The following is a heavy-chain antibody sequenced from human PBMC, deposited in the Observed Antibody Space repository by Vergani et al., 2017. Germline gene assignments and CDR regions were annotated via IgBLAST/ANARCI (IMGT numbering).Heavy chain of an antibody. CDR2: ISWNSGSI. Sequence: EVQLVESGGGLVQPGRSLRLSCAASGFTFDDYAMHWVRQAPGKGLEWVSGISWNSGSIGYADSVKGRFTISRDNAKTSLYLQMNSLRAEDTALYYCAKTSYGDYANDAFDIWGQGTMVTVSS. CDR3: AKTSYGDYANDAFDI. V-gene: IGHV3-9*01. J-gene: IGHJ3*02. D-gene: IGHD4-17*01. CDR1: GFTFDDYA.